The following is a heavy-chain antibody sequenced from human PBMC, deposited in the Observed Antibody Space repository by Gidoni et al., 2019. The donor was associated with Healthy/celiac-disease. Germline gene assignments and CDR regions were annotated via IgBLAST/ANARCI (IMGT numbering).Heavy chain of an antibody. CDR3: TRDAPQRGGSSWPLDY. D-gene: IGHD6-13*01. J-gene: IGHJ4*02. Sequence: EVQLVESGGGLVQPGRSLRLSCTASGFTFGDYAMSWFRQAPGKGLEWVGFIRSKAYGGTTEYAASVKGRFTISRDDSKSIAYLQMNSLKTEDTAVYYCTRDAPQRGGSSWPLDYWGQGTLVTVSS. V-gene: IGHV3-49*03. CDR2: IRSKAYGGTT. CDR1: GFTFGDYA.